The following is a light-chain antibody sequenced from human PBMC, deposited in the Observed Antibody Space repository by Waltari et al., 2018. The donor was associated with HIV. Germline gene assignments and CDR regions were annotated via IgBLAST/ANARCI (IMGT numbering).Light chain of an antibody. J-gene: IGLJ3*02. CDR1: SSDVGNYNY. CDR3: SSYAATNTLV. CDR2: EVN. V-gene: IGLV2-8*01. Sequence: PSASGSPGQSVTISCTGTSSDVGNYNYVSWYQQHPGKAPKLMIYEVNKRPSGVPDRFSGSKSGNTASLTVSGLQAEDEAEYYCSSYAATNTLVFGGGTKVTVL.